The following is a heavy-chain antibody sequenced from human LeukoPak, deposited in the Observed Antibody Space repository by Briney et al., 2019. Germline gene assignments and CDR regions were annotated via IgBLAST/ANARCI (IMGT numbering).Heavy chain of an antibody. CDR1: GGSFSFYF. CDR3: ARDSDSGFQ. Sequence: SETPSLTCTVSGGSFSFYFWHWIRQPPGEGLDWIGEIDNRGSTQYKPSLRSRGIISIDTSGNHFSLKLTSVTAADTAVYFCARDSDSGFQWGQGMLVTVSS. D-gene: IGHD3-16*01. CDR2: IDNRGST. V-gene: IGHV4-34*01. J-gene: IGHJ4*02.